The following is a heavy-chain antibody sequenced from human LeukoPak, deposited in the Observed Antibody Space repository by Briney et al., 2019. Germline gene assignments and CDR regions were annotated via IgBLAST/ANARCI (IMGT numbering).Heavy chain of an antibody. CDR3: VREYCSGGSCSDAFDI. V-gene: IGHV3-21*01. CDR1: GFTFSSYS. J-gene: IGHJ3*02. Sequence: GGSLRLSCAASGFTFSSYSMNWVRQAPGKGLEWVSSISSSSSYIYYADSVKGRFTISRDNAKNSLYLQMNSLRAEDTAVYYCVREYCSGGSCSDAFDIWGQGTMVTVSS. D-gene: IGHD2-15*01. CDR2: ISSSSSYI.